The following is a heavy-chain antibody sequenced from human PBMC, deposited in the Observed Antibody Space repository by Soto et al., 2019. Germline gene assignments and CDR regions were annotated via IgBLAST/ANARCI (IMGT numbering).Heavy chain of an antibody. V-gene: IGHV1-8*01. CDR1: GYTFTSYD. D-gene: IGHD5-18*01. CDR2: MNPNSGNT. J-gene: IGHJ5*02. Sequence: QVQLVQSGAEVKKPGASVKVSCKASGYTFTSYDINWVRQATGQGLEWMGWMNPNSGNTGYAQKFQGRVTMTRSTSISTVYMELSSLGSEDTAVYYCARGVGSYGINWFDPWGQGTLVTVSS. CDR3: ARGVGSYGINWFDP.